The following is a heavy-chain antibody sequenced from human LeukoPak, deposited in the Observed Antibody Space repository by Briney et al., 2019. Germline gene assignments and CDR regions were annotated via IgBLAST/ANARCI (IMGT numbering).Heavy chain of an antibody. D-gene: IGHD2-2*01. CDR1: GGTFSSYA. Sequence: SVKVSCKASGGTFSSYAISWVRQAPGQGLEWMGGIIPIFGTANYAQKLQGRVTITADESTSTAYMELSSLRSEDTAVYYCASPYRRDIVVVPAAIYYFDYWGQGTLVTVSS. J-gene: IGHJ4*02. V-gene: IGHV1-69*13. CDR2: IIPIFGTA. CDR3: ASPYRRDIVVVPAAIYYFDY.